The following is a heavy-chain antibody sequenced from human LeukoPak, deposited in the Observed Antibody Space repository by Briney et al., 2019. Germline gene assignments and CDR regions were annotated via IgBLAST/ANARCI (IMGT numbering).Heavy chain of an antibody. V-gene: IGHV3-9*03. Sequence: GGPLRLSCAASGFTFSSYAMSWVRQAPGKGLEWVSGISWNSGSIDYADSVKGRFTISRDNAKNSLYLQMNSLRAEDMALYYCAKGSGSYFYYYMDVWGKGTTVTVSS. CDR3: AKGSGSYFYYYMDV. J-gene: IGHJ6*03. CDR1: GFTFSSYA. CDR2: ISWNSGSI. D-gene: IGHD3-10*01.